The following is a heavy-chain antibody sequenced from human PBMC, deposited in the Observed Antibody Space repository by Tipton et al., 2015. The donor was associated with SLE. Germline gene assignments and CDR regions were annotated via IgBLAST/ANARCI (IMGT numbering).Heavy chain of an antibody. J-gene: IGHJ3*02. Sequence: SLRLSCAASGFTVSRNYMTWVRQAPGKGLEWVSVIYSGGTTYYADSVKGRFTISRDNAKNSLYLQMNSLRAEDTAVYYCARGGYSGSYWDAFDIWGQGTMVTVSS. D-gene: IGHD1-26*01. CDR2: IYSGGTT. CDR1: GFTVSRNY. V-gene: IGHV3-66*01. CDR3: ARGGYSGSYWDAFDI.